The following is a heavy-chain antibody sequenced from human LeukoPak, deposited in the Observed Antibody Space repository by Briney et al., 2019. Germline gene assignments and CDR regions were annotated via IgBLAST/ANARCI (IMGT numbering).Heavy chain of an antibody. CDR3: ARSQVVGAIDAFDI. CDR2: IYPGDSET. CDR1: GYNFINSW. V-gene: IGHV5-51*01. J-gene: IGHJ3*02. D-gene: IGHD1-26*01. Sequence: GESLKISCKGSGYNFINSWIGWVRQMPGKGLEWMGIIYPGDSETRYSPSFQGQVTISADKSISTAYLQWSSLKASDTAMYYCARSQVVGAIDAFDIWGQGTMDTVSS.